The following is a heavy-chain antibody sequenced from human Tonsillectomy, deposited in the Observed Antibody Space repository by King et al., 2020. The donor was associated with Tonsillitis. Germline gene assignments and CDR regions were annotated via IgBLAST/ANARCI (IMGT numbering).Heavy chain of an antibody. D-gene: IGHD3-22*01. V-gene: IGHV3-7*03. CDR1: GFTFSSYW. CDR2: IKQDGSEK. J-gene: IGHJ4*02. Sequence: VQLVESGGGLVQPGGSLRLSCAASGFTFSSYWMSWVRQAPGKGLEWVANIKQDGSEKYDVDSVKGRLTISRDNAKNSLFRQMNGLSAEDTAVYYCARDGGGYYDSSGYYYDPNFDYWGQGTLVTVSS. CDR3: ARDGGGYYDSSGYYYDPNFDY.